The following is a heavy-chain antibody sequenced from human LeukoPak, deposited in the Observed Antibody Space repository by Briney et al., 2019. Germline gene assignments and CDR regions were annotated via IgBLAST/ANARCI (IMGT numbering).Heavy chain of an antibody. CDR1: GGSINSNYW. Sequence: SETLSLTCAVSGGSINSNYWWTWVRQSPGKGLEWIGEIYHTGSVNYNLSLESRVTISRDRSKNQFSLMLRSVTAADTAVYYCARHYDSWSGYNYWGQGLLVTVSS. D-gene: IGHD3-3*01. CDR3: ARHYDSWSGYNY. CDR2: IYHTGSV. V-gene: IGHV4-4*02. J-gene: IGHJ4*02.